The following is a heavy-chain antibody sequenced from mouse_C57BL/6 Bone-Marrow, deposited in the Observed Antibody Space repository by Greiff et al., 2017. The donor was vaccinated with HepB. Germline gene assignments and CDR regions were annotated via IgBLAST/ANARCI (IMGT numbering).Heavy chain of an antibody. J-gene: IGHJ2*01. CDR2: INPGSGGT. Sequence: QVQLQQSGAELVRPGTSVKVSCKASGYAFTNYLIEWVKQRPGQGLEWIGVINPGSGGTNYNEKFKGKATLTADKSSSTAYRQLSSLTSEDSAVYFCASLGHRGDYWGQGTTLTVSS. CDR3: ASLGHRGDY. CDR1: GYAFTNYL. V-gene: IGHV1-54*01. D-gene: IGHD2-14*01.